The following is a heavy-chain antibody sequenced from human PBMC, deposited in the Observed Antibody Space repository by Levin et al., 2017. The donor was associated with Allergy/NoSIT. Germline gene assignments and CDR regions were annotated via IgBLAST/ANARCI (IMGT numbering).Heavy chain of an antibody. CDR1: GFTFSNAW. V-gene: IGHV3-15*01. CDR3: TTGILGYYHYGMDV. D-gene: IGHD3-16*01. CDR2: IKSKTDGGTT. Sequence: GGSLRLSCAASGFTFSNAWMSWVRQAPGKGLEWVGRIKSKTDGGTTDYAAPVKGRFTISRDDSKNTLYLQMNSLKTEDTAVYYCTTGILGYYHYGMDVWGQGTTVTVSS. J-gene: IGHJ6*02.